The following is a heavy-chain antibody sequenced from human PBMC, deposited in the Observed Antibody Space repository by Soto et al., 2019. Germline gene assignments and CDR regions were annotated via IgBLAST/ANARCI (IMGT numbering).Heavy chain of an antibody. D-gene: IGHD4-17*01. J-gene: IGHJ3*02. Sequence: QLQLQEGGSGLVKPSQTLSLTCAVSGGSSSSGSYSWSWIRQPPGKGLERIGYIYHSGSTYYKPSLKSRFTIAVDRSKNQFSLKLSSVTAADTAVYYCARALGGYGEYCGAFDIWGQGTIVTVSS. CDR1: GGSSSSGSYS. V-gene: IGHV4-30-2*01. CDR3: ARALGGYGEYCGAFDI. CDR2: IYHSGST.